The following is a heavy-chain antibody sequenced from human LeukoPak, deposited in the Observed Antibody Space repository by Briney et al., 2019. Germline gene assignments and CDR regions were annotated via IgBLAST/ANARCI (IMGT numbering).Heavy chain of an antibody. D-gene: IGHD4-17*01. CDR2: ISYDGSNK. Sequence: GGSLRLSCAASGFTFSSYAMHWVRQAPGKGLEWVAVISYDGSNKYYADSVKGRFTISRDNSKNTLYLQMNSLRAEDTAVYYCASALSTIADYGDGVGAFDIWGQGTMVTVSS. CDR3: ASALSTIADYGDGVGAFDI. J-gene: IGHJ3*02. CDR1: GFTFSSYA. V-gene: IGHV3-30*01.